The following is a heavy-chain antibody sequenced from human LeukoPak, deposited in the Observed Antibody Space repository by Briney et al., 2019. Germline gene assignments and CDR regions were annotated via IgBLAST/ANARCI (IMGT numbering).Heavy chain of an antibody. V-gene: IGHV4-34*01. CDR1: GGSFSGYY. Sequence: SETLSLTCAVYGGSFSGYYWSWIRQPPGKGLEWIGEINHSGSTNYNPSLKSRVTISVDTSKNQFSLKLSSVTAPDTAVYYCARGSRWLPSDYWGQGTLVTVSS. CDR2: INHSGST. J-gene: IGHJ4*02. CDR3: ARGSRWLPSDY. D-gene: IGHD5-18*01.